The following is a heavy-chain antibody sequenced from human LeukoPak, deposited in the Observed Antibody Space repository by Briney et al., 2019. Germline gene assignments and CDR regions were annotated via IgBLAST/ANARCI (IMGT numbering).Heavy chain of an antibody. D-gene: IGHD2-21*01. J-gene: IGHJ5*02. CDR2: IKQDGSEK. CDR3: ARDRISAISRGWFDP. Sequence: GGSLRLSCAASGFTFSSYWMSWVRQAPGKGLEWVANIKQDGSEKYYVDSVKGRFTISRDNAKNSLYLQMNSLRAEDTAVYYCARDRISAISRGWFDPWGQGTLVTVSS. V-gene: IGHV3-7*01. CDR1: GFTFSSYW.